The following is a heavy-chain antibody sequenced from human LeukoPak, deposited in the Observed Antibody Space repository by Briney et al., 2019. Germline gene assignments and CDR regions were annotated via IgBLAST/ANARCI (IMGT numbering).Heavy chain of an antibody. V-gene: IGHV4-28*01. CDR1: NYSITNANW. CDR3: ARMYSSTWYNAFDL. Sequence: SETLSLTCAVSNYSITNANWWGWIRQPPGKGLEWIGDIYYSGRTYYNPSLKSRLTMSVDTSKNQFSLRLTSVAAVDTAMYYCARMYSSTWYNAFDLWGQGTMVTVSS. J-gene: IGHJ3*01. D-gene: IGHD6-13*01. CDR2: IYYSGRT.